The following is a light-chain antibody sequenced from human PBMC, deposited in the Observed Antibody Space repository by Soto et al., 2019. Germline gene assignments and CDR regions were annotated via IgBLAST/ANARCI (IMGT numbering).Light chain of an antibody. CDR1: SSDVGAYNY. Sequence: QSALTQPASVSGSPGQSITISCTGSSSDVGAYNYVSRYQHHPDKAPKLVIYDVTNRPSGVSNRFSGSKSGNTASLTISGLQAEDEADYYCNSYTSSTTPYVFGTGTKLTVL. CDR2: DVT. V-gene: IGLV2-14*03. CDR3: NSYTSSTTPYV. J-gene: IGLJ1*01.